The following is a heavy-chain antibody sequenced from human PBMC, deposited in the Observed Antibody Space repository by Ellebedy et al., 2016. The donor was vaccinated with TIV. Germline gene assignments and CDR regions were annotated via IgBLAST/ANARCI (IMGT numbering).Heavy chain of an antibody. CDR1: GFTVSSNY. J-gene: IGHJ4*02. V-gene: IGHV3-53*04. CDR2: IYKDGNA. Sequence: GGSLRLSCAASGFTVSSNYMSWVRQTPGKGLEWVSVIYKDGNAYYADSVRGRFTLSRHNSKNTLNLQMDSLTAEDTAVYYFAREGYGRDGFNWLDHWGQGTLVTVSS. CDR3: AREGYGRDGFNWLDH. D-gene: IGHD5-24*01.